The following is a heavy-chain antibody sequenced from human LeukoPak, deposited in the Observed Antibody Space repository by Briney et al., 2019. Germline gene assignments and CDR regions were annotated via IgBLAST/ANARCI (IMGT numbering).Heavy chain of an antibody. D-gene: IGHD4/OR15-4a*01. CDR1: GFTFSSYE. CDR3: ARDRGTTMVRSFDI. Sequence: GGSLRLSCAASGFTFSSYEMNWVRQAPGKGLEWVSYISASGSSIYYADSVKGRFTISRDNAKNSLYLQMNSLRAEDTAVYYCARDRGTTMVRSFDIWGQGTMVTVSS. J-gene: IGHJ3*02. V-gene: IGHV3-48*03. CDR2: ISASGSSI.